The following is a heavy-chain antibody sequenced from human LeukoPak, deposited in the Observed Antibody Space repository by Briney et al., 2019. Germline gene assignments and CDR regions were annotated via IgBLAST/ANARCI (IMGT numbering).Heavy chain of an antibody. CDR2: IWYDGGNK. V-gene: IGHV3-33*01. CDR3: ARGYYASGTSSFYFDY. D-gene: IGHD3-10*01. J-gene: IGHJ4*02. CDR1: GFTFSNYG. Sequence: GGSLRLSCAASGFTFSNYGMHWARQAPGKGLEWVAVIWYDGGNKYYADSVKGRFTISRDNSKNTLYLQMNSLRAEDTAVYYCARGYYASGTSSFYFDYWGQGTLVTVSS.